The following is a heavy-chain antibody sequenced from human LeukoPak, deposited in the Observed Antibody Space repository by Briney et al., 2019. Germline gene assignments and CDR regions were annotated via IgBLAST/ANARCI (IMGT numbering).Heavy chain of an antibody. V-gene: IGHV4-61*02. Sequence: PSETLSLTCTVSSNSISSGDNYWSWIRQPAGKGLEWIGRIYTSGSTNYNPSLKSRVTISGDTSKNQFSLKLSSVTAADTAVYYCARLGGSGSYLLDYWGQGTLVTVSS. CDR1: SNSISSGDNY. CDR3: ARLGGSGSYLLDY. J-gene: IGHJ4*02. D-gene: IGHD3-10*01. CDR2: IYTSGST.